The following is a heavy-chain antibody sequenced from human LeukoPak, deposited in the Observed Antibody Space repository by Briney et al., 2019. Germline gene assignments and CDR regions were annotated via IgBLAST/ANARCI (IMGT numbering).Heavy chain of an antibody. Sequence: GGSLRLSCAASGFTFSSYGMHWVRQAPGKGLEWVAVISYDGSNKYYADSVKGRFTISRDNSKNTLYLQMNSLRAEDTAVYYCAKDWILYIAAAGTIFDYWGQGTLVTVSS. V-gene: IGHV3-30*18. J-gene: IGHJ4*02. CDR1: GFTFSSYG. D-gene: IGHD6-13*01. CDR2: ISYDGSNK. CDR3: AKDWILYIAAAGTIFDY.